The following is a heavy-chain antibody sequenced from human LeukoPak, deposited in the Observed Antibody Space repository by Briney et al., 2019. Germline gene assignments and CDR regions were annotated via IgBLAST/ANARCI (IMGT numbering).Heavy chain of an antibody. CDR3: AREFGEVAFDI. CDR2: ISSSSIYI. CDR1: GFTFSSYS. Sequence: GGSLRLSCAASGFTFSSYSMNWVRQAPGKGLEWVSSISSSSIYIYYADSVKGRFTISRDNAKKSLYLQMKSLRAEDTAVYYCAREFGEVAFDIWGQGTMVTVSS. D-gene: IGHD3-10*01. V-gene: IGHV3-21*01. J-gene: IGHJ3*02.